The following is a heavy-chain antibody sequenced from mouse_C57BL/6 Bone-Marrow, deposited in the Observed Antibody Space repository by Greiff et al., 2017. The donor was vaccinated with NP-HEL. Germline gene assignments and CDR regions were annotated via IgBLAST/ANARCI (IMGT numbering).Heavy chain of an antibody. Sequence: VQLQQSGAELVRPGASVKLSCKASGYTFTDYYINWVKQRPGQGLEWIARIYPGSGNTYYNEKFKGKATLTAEKSSSTAYMQLSRLTSEDSAVYFCAREGIYYGSSYFYWYFDVWGTGTTVTVSS. V-gene: IGHV1-76*01. CDR1: GYTFTDYY. CDR3: AREGIYYGSSYFYWYFDV. CDR2: IYPGSGNT. D-gene: IGHD1-1*01. J-gene: IGHJ1*03.